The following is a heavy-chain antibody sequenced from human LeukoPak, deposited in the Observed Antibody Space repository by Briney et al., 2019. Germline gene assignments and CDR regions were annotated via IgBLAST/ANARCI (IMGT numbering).Heavy chain of an antibody. D-gene: IGHD2-2*01. V-gene: IGHV4-61*02. J-gene: IGHJ4*02. CDR1: GGSISSGSYY. Sequence: SETLSLTCTVSGGSISSGSYYWSWIRQPAGKGLEWIGRIYTSGSTNYNPSLKSRVTISVDTSKNQFSLKLSSVTAADTAVYYSARGGRYCSSTSCSPIRYFDYWGQGTLVTVSS. CDR3: ARGGRYCSSTSCSPIRYFDY. CDR2: IYTSGST.